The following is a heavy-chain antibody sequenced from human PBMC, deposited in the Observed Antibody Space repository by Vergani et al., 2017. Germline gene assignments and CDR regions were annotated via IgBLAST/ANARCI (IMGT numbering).Heavy chain of an antibody. CDR3: ARGRGYSTGWYSAFDI. Sequence: QVQLQESGPGLVKSSETLPLTCTVSGGSISDYYWNWLRQPPGEGLEWIGYIYKSGSSTYNPSLKGRVTISADTSKNQFSLKLTSVTAADTALYYCARGRGYSTGWYSAFDIWGQGTMVTVSS. J-gene: IGHJ3*02. CDR1: GGSISDYY. CDR2: IYKSGSS. D-gene: IGHD6-19*01. V-gene: IGHV4-59*01.